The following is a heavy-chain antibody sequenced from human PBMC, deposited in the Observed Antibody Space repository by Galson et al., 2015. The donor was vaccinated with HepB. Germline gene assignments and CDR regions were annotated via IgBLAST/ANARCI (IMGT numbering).Heavy chain of an antibody. CDR2: IRSKPYGGTT. V-gene: IGHV3-49*03. J-gene: IGHJ4*02. Sequence: ALRLFCATSGFSFRDYAMNWFRQAPGKGVEWVGFIRSKPYGGTTQYVASVKGRFTISRDDSKSIAYLQMDSLRVEDTAVYYCARDGDTAPPDYWGQGTLVTVSS. CDR1: GFSFRDYA. CDR3: ARDGDTAPPDY.